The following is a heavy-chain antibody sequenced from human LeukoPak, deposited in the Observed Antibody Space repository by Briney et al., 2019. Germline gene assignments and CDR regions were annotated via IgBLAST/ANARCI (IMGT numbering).Heavy chain of an antibody. CDR1: GYIFTSYA. V-gene: IGHV7-4-1*02. J-gene: IGHJ4*02. Sequence: ASVKVSCKASGYIFTSYAINWLRQAPGQGPEWMGWINMYNGHPTYAQGFTGRFVFSLDTSISTAYLQNSSLKAEDTAVYYCTRDGLVEGVSLFDYWGQGTLVTVSS. CDR2: INMYNGHP. CDR3: TRDGLVEGVSLFDY. D-gene: IGHD3-16*01.